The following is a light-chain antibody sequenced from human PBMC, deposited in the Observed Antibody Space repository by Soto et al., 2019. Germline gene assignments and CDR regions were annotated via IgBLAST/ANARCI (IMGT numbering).Light chain of an antibody. CDR3: QQYYSNPT. CDR2: WAS. CDR1: QTVLYNSNNKNY. Sequence: DIVMTQSPDSVAVSLGERVTINCRSSQTVLYNSNNKNYLAWYQQKPGQPPKVLISWASARESEVPDRFSGSGSGTDFSLTISGLRAAHGALYYCQQYYSNPTFGQGTKVEI. V-gene: IGKV4-1*01. J-gene: IGKJ1*01.